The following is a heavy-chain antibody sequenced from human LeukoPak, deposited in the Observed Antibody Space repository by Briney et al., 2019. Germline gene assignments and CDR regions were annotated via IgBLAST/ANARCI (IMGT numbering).Heavy chain of an antibody. CDR3: VRESEYYFDHSASFDY. D-gene: IGHD3-22*01. Sequence: GGSMRLSCAASGFTFTAYLIHWVRQAPGKGLEWVAVMSSDGNAMFYADSVKGRFTISRDNSKNTLYLQMNSLRAEDTAVYYCVRESEYYFDHSASFDYWGQGTLVTVSS. CDR1: GFTFTAYL. CDR2: MSSDGNAM. V-gene: IGHV3-30-3*01. J-gene: IGHJ4*02.